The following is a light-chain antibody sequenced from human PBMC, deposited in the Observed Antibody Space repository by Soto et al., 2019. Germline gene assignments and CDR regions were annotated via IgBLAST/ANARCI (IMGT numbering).Light chain of an antibody. V-gene: IGLV4-69*01. J-gene: IGLJ2*01. Sequence: QSVLTQSPSASASLGASVKLTCTLSSGHSSYAIAWPQQQPEKGPRYLMKLSSDGSHSKGDGIPDRFSGSSSGAERYLTISSRQSEDEADYYCQTWDTGARVVFGGGTQLTVL. CDR1: SGHSSYA. CDR3: QTWDTGARVV. CDR2: LSSDGSH.